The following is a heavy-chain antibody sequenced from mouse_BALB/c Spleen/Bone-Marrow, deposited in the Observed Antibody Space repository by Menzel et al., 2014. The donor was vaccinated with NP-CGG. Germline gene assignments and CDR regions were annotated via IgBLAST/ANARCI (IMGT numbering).Heavy chain of an antibody. CDR2: INPSIGYA. CDR3: AMITFTMDY. J-gene: IGHJ4*01. Sequence: LVESGAELAKPGASVKMSCKASGHTFSTYWMHWVKQRPGQGLEWIGYINPSIGYADYVQKFKDKATLTADNSSSIVYMQLSSLTSEDSAIYYCAMITFTMDYWGQGTSVTVSS. V-gene: IGHV1-7*01. D-gene: IGHD2-4*01. CDR1: GHTFSTYW.